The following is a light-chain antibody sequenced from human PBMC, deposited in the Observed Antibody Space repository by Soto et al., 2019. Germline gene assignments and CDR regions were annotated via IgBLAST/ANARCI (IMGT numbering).Light chain of an antibody. CDR2: QDT. CDR1: KLGNKY. J-gene: IGLJ2*01. Sequence: YELTQPPSVSVSPGQTASITCSGDKLGNKYACWYQQKPGQSPVLVIYQDTKRPSGIPERFSGSNSGNTATLTISGTQAMDEADYYCQAWDSSVLVFGGGTKLTVL. CDR3: QAWDSSVLV. V-gene: IGLV3-1*01.